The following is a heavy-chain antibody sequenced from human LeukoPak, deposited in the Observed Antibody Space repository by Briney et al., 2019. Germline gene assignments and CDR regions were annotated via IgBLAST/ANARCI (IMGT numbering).Heavy chain of an antibody. J-gene: IGHJ4*02. Sequence: GGSLRLSCAASGFTFSSYSMNWVRQAPGKGLEWVSSISSSSSYIYYADSVKGRFTISRDNAKNSLYLQTNSLRAEDTAVYYCARDKGIAVAGTWNYFDYWGQGTLVTVSS. CDR3: ARDKGIAVAGTWNYFDY. CDR1: GFTFSSYS. CDR2: ISSSSSYI. D-gene: IGHD6-19*01. V-gene: IGHV3-21*01.